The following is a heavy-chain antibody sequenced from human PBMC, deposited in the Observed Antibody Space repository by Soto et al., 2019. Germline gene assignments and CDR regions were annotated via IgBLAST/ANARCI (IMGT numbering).Heavy chain of an antibody. Sequence: SETLSLTCTVSGGSISSSSYYWGWIRQPPGKGLEWIGYIYYSGSTNYNPSLKSRVTISVDTSKNQFSLKLSSVTAADTAVYYCARVAHYYYYYMDVWGKGTTVTVSS. J-gene: IGHJ6*03. CDR2: IYYSGST. D-gene: IGHD2-15*01. V-gene: IGHV4-61*05. CDR1: GGSISSSSYY. CDR3: ARVAHYYYYYMDV.